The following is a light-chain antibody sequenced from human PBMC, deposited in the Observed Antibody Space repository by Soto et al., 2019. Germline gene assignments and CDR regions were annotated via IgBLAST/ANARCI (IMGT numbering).Light chain of an antibody. J-gene: IGKJ4*01. V-gene: IGKV2-40*01. CDR1: QSLLDPDDGNVY. CDR3: MQRLEFPHT. Sequence: VLMTQTPLSLPVTPGDPASISCRSNQSLLDPDDGNVYWDWYLQKPGRSPQLLVYTVSYRASGVADRFSARGSDTDFTLKISRVEADDVGVYYCMQRLEFPHTFGGGTKLEIK. CDR2: TVS.